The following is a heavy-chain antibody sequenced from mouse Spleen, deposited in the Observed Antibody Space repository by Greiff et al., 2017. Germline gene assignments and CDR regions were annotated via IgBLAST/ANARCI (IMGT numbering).Heavy chain of an antibody. J-gene: IGHJ4*01. V-gene: IGHV5-6*02. CDR3: ARHGTPGAMDY. CDR2: ISSGGSYT. CDR1: GFTFSSYG. D-gene: IGHD4-1*01. Sequence: EVKLVESGGDLVKPGGSLKLSCAASGFTFSSYGMSWVRQTPDKRLEWVATISSGGSYTYYPDSVKGRFTISRDNAKNTLYLQMSSLKSEDTAMYYCARHGTPGAMDYWGQGTSVTVSS.